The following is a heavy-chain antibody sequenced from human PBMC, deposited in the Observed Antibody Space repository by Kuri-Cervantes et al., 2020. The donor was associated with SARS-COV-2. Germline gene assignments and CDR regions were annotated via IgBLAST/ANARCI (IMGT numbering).Heavy chain of an antibody. CDR1: GFTFSSYS. D-gene: IGHD3-3*01. CDR2: ISSSSSTI. J-gene: IGHJ4*02. Sequence: AGSLRLSCAASGFTFSSYSMNWVRQAPGKGLEWDSYISSSSSTIYYADSVKGRFTISRDNAKNSLYLQMNSLRAEDTAVYYCAKDFWSGYYYFDYWGQGTLVTVSS. CDR3: AKDFWSGYYYFDY. V-gene: IGHV3-48*01.